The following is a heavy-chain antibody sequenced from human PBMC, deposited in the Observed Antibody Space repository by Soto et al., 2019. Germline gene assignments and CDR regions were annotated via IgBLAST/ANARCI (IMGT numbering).Heavy chain of an antibody. Sequence: SETLSLTCTVSGGSISSYYWSWIRQPPGKGLEWIGYIYYSGSTNYNPSLKSRVTISVDTSKDQFSLKLSSVTAADTAVYYCARDPGPSTVPYYYYGMDVWGQGTTVTVSS. CDR1: GGSISSYY. CDR3: ARDPGPSTVPYYYYGMDV. J-gene: IGHJ6*02. D-gene: IGHD4-17*01. CDR2: IYYSGST. V-gene: IGHV4-59*01.